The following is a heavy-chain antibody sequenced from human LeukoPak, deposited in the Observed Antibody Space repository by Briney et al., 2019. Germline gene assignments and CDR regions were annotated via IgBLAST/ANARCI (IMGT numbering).Heavy chain of an antibody. CDR2: IIPILGIA. V-gene: IGHV1-69*02. Sequence: GASVKVSCKASGGTFSSYTISWVRQAPGQGLEWMGRIIPILGIANYAQKFQGRVTITADKSTSTAYMELSSLRSEDTAVHYCAKNGESSYYFDYWGQGTLVTVSS. CDR3: AKNGESSYYFDY. J-gene: IGHJ4*02. D-gene: IGHD3-10*01. CDR1: GGTFSSYT.